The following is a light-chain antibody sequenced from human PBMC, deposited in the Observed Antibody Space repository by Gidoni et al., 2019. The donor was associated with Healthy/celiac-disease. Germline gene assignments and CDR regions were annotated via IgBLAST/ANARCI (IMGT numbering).Light chain of an antibody. CDR3: QQRSNSWT. Sequence: EIVLTQSPATLSLSPGERATLSCRASQSVSSYLAWYQQKPGQAPRLLIYDASNRATGIPARCSGSGSGTDFTLTISILEPEDFAVYYCQQRSNSWTFGQGTKVEIK. V-gene: IGKV3-11*01. CDR2: DAS. CDR1: QSVSSY. J-gene: IGKJ1*01.